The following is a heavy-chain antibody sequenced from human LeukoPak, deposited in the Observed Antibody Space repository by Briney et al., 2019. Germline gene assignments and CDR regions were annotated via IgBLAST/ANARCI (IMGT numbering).Heavy chain of an antibody. Sequence: GGSLRLSCAASGFTFSSYGMHWVRQAPGKGLEWVAFIRYDGSNKYYADSVKGRFTISRDNSKNTLYLQMNSLRAEDTAVYHCAKGGQGYCSSTSCYRGFAFDIWGQGTMVTVSS. CDR1: GFTFSSYG. CDR2: IRYDGSNK. D-gene: IGHD2-2*02. CDR3: AKGGQGYCSSTSCYRGFAFDI. V-gene: IGHV3-30*02. J-gene: IGHJ3*02.